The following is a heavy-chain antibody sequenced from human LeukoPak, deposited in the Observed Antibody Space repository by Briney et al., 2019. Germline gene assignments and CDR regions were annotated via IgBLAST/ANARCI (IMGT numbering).Heavy chain of an antibody. CDR3: AREIGSGHGDLYYYYMDV. CDR1: GGSISSYY. Sequence: SETLSLTCTVSGGSISSYYWSWIRQPPRKGLEWIGYIYYSGSTTYNPSLKSRVTISVDTSKNQFSLKLSSVTAADTAVYYCAREIGSGHGDLYYYYMDVWGKGTTVTVSS. CDR2: IYYSGST. D-gene: IGHD3-10*01. V-gene: IGHV4-59*01. J-gene: IGHJ6*03.